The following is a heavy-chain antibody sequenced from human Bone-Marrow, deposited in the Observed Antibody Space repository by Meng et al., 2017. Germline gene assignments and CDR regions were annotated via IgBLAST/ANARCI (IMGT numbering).Heavy chain of an antibody. CDR2: ISSSSSCI. CDR3: AREQIWFGELTMFSYFDY. V-gene: IGHV3-21*01. J-gene: IGHJ4*02. D-gene: IGHD3-10*01. Sequence: GESLKISCAASGFTFSSYSMNWVRQAPGKGLEWVSSISSSSSCIYYADSVKGRFTISGDNAKNSLYLQMNSLRAEDTAVYYCAREQIWFGELTMFSYFDYWGQGTLVTVSS. CDR1: GFTFSSYS.